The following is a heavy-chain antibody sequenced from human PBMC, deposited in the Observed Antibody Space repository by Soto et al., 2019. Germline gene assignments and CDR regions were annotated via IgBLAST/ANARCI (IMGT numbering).Heavy chain of an antibody. Sequence: SETLSLTCTVSGGSISSYYWSWIGQPAGKGMEWVGRVHATDGTKYNPSLKSRVTMSIDTSKNQSSLNLGSLTAADTAVYYCARALSSAAGLYFDYWGQGILVTVPQ. CDR2: VHATDGT. V-gene: IGHV4-4*07. CDR3: ARALSSAAGLYFDY. CDR1: GGSISSYY. J-gene: IGHJ4*02. D-gene: IGHD6-13*01.